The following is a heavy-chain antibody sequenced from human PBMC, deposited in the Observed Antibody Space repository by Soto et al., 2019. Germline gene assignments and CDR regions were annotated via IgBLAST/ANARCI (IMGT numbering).Heavy chain of an antibody. CDR3: ARVLMGQRVVPDY. J-gene: IGHJ4*02. CDR1: GYTFTSHE. CDR2: MSPNSGIT. D-gene: IGHD6-6*01. V-gene: IGHV1-8*01. Sequence: QVQLVQSGAEVKKPGASVKVSCKASGYTFTSHEINWVRQASGHGLEWMGWMSPNSGITGYAQKFQGRFTMTRNTSTSTAYLYVTSRRFEDTAVYYCARVLMGQRVVPDYWGQGTQVTVSS.